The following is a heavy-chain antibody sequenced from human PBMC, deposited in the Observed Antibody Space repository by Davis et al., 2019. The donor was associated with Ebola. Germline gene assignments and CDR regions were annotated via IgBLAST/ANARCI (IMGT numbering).Heavy chain of an antibody. D-gene: IGHD3-3*01. CDR1: GGSISSSNW. CDR3: ARHQYYDFWSGPLFDY. CDR2: INHSGST. J-gene: IGHJ4*02. Sequence: SETLSLTCAVSGGSISSSNWWSWVRQPPGKGLEWIGEINHSGSTNYNPSLKSRVTISVDTSKNQFSLKLSSVTAADTAVYYCARHQYYDFWSGPLFDYWGQGTLVTVSS. V-gene: IGHV4-4*02.